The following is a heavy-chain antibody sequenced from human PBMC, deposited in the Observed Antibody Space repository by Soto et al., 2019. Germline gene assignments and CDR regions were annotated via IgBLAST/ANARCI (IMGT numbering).Heavy chain of an antibody. Sequence: SETLSLTCTVSGGSISSYYWSWIRQPPGKGLEWIGYIYYSGSTNYNPSLKSRVTISVDTSKNQFSLKLSSVTAADTAVYYCARAKSSITMIVVGNYFDYWGQGTLVTVSS. CDR2: IYYSGST. V-gene: IGHV4-59*08. CDR1: GGSISSYY. CDR3: ARAKSSITMIVVGNYFDY. D-gene: IGHD3-22*01. J-gene: IGHJ4*02.